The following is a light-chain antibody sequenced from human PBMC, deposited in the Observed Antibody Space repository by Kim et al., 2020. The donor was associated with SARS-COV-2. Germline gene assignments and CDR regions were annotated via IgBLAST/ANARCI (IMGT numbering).Light chain of an antibody. J-gene: IGLJ2*01. Sequence: VTLGQTVRLTCQGDSLRSYYATWYQQKPGQAPRVVIYGKNNRPSGIPDRFSGSSSGDTASLTITGTQAGDEADYYCNSRGSNDNVLFGGGTQLTVL. CDR2: GKN. CDR1: SLRSYY. CDR3: NSRGSNDNVL. V-gene: IGLV3-19*01.